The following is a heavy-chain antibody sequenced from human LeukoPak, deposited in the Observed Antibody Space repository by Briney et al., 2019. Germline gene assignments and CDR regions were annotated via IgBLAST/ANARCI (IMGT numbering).Heavy chain of an antibody. V-gene: IGHV3-30*03. CDR2: ISYDGSNK. CDR3: ARDGIVVVPAASMDV. J-gene: IGHJ6*03. CDR1: GFTFSSYG. D-gene: IGHD2-2*01. Sequence: PGGSLRLSCAASGFTFSSYGMHWVRQAPGKGLEWVAVISYDGSNKYYADSVKGRFTISRDNSKNTLYLQMNSLRAEDTAVYYCARDGIVVVPAASMDVWGKGTTVTVSS.